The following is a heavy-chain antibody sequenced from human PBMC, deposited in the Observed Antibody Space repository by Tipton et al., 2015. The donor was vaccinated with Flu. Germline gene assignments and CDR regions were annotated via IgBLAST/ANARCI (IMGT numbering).Heavy chain of an antibody. CDR1: GFTVSNHY. Sequence: SLRLSCAASGFTVSNHYMSWVRQAPGKGLEWVSVIYGGATTDYAGSVKGRFTISRDNARNTLYLQMNSLRAEDTAMYYCARVIPEFVAGLSYWGQGTLVSVSS. D-gene: IGHD6-19*01. CDR2: IYGGATT. V-gene: IGHV3-53*01. CDR3: ARVIPEFVAGLSY. J-gene: IGHJ4*02.